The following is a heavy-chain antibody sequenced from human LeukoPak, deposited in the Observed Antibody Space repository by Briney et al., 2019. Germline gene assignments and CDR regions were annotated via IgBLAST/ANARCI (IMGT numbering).Heavy chain of an antibody. V-gene: IGHV1-69*01. CDR2: IIPIFGTA. CDR1: GGTFSSYA. D-gene: IGHD2-2*01. CDR3: AGFLGYCSSTSCWNWFDP. Sequence: SVKVSCKASGGTFSSYAISWVRQAPGQGLEWMGGIIPIFGTANYAQKFQGRVTITADESTSTAYMELSSLTSEDTAVYYCAGFLGYCSSTSCWNWFDPWGQGTLVTVSS. J-gene: IGHJ5*02.